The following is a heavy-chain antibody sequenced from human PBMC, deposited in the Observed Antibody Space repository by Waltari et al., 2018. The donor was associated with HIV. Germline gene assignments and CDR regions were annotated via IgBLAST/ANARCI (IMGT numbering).Heavy chain of an antibody. Sequence: QVQLVESGGGVVQPGRSLRLSCAASGFTFRSYGMHWVRQAPGKGLGWGVVRSCDGSNKYYADSVKGRFTISRDNSKNTLYLQMNSLRAEDTAVYYCAKDRHGVTIYGMDVWGQGTTVTVSS. D-gene: IGHD4-17*01. CDR1: GFTFRSYG. CDR3: AKDRHGVTIYGMDV. V-gene: IGHV3-30*18. CDR2: RSCDGSNK. J-gene: IGHJ6*02.